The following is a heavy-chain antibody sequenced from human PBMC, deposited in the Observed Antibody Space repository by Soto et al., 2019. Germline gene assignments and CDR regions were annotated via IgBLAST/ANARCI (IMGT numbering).Heavy chain of an antibody. CDR3: GRDRYNYGYGGSDI. D-gene: IGHD5-18*01. J-gene: IGHJ3*02. CDR1: GFTFSSYG. V-gene: IGHV3-33*01. Sequence: QVQLVESGGGVVQPGRSLRLSCAASGFTFSSYGMHWVRQAPGKGLEWVAVIWYDGSNKYHADSVKGRFTISRDNSKNTLYLQMNSLRAEDTAVYYYGRDRYNYGYGGSDIWGQGTMVTVSS. CDR2: IWYDGSNK.